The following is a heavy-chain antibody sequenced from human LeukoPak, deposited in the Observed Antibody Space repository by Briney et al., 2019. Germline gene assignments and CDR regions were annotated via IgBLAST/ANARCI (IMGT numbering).Heavy chain of an antibody. CDR1: GGTIDSYY. J-gene: IGHJ4*02. Sequence: SETLSLTCSVSGGTIDSYYWIWIRQPPGKGLESIGYIDTSGRTNYNPSLKSRSTISVDTSNSQFSLRLGSVTAADTAVYYCATFQPFLEGSHDFWGQGTLVVVST. V-gene: IGHV4-4*09. CDR2: IDTSGRT. D-gene: IGHD3-3*01. CDR3: ATFQPFLEGSHDF.